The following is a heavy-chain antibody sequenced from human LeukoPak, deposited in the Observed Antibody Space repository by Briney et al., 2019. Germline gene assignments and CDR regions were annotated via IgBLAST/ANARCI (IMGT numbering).Heavy chain of an antibody. D-gene: IGHD3-22*01. CDR3: ARGPYYDSSGYQEIGTSWYNWFDP. CDR2: INPNSGGT. CDR1: GYTFTGYY. V-gene: IGHV1-2*02. Sequence: GASVKVSCKASGYTFTGYYMHWVRQAPGQGLEWMGWINPNSGGTNYAQKFQGRVTMTRDTSTSTVYMELSSLRSEDTAVYYCARGPYYDSSGYQEIGTSWYNWFDPWGQGTLVTVSS. J-gene: IGHJ5*02.